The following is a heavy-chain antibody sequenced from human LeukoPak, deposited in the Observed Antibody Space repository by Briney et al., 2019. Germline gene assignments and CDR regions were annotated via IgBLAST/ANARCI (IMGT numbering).Heavy chain of an antibody. CDR1: GFTFSSYG. CDR3: AKDGGYSSGWSDWYFDL. Sequence: AGGSLRLSCAASGFTFSSYGMHWVRQAPGKGLEWVAFIRYDGSNKYYADSVKGRFTISRDNSKNTLYLQMNSLRAEDTAVYYCAKDGGYSSGWSDWYFDLWGRGTLVTVSS. D-gene: IGHD6-19*01. J-gene: IGHJ2*01. CDR2: IRYDGSNK. V-gene: IGHV3-30*02.